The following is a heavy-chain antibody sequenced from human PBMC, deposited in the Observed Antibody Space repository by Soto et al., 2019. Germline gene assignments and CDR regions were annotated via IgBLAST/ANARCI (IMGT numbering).Heavy chain of an antibody. V-gene: IGHV4-31*03. D-gene: IGHD3-16*01. CDR2: IYYSGST. CDR1: GGSISSGGYY. CDR3: ARRGGGLYYYGMDV. Sequence: ASETLSLTCTVSGGSISSGGYYWSWIRQHPGKGLEWIGYIYYSGSTYYNPSLKSRVTISVDTSKNQFSLKLSSVTAADTAVYYCARRGGGLYYYGMDVWGQGTTVTV. J-gene: IGHJ6*02.